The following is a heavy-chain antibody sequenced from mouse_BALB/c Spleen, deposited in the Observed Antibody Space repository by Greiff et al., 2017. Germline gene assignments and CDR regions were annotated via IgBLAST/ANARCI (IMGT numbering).Heavy chain of an antibody. CDR2: ISYDGSN. D-gene: IGHD1-1*01. J-gene: IGHJ4*01. Sequence: VQLQQSGPGLVKPSQSLSLTCSVTGYSITSGYYWNWIRQFPGNKLEWMGYISYDGSNNYNPSLKNRISITRDTSKNQFFLKLNSVTTEDTATYYCANTVVEAMDYWGQGTSVTVSS. CDR1: GYSITSGYY. V-gene: IGHV3-6*02. CDR3: ANTVVEAMDY.